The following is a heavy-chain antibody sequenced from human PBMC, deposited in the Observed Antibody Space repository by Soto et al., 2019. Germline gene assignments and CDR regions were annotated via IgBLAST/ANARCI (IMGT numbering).Heavy chain of an antibody. Sequence: KPSETLSLTCTVSGGSISSGDYYWSWIRQPPGKGLEWIGYIYYSGSTYFNPSLKSRVTMSVDTSKNQFSLKLSSVTAADTAVYYCARDTAGGWFDPWGQGTLVTVSS. CDR2: IYYSGST. D-gene: IGHD2-8*02. CDR1: GGSISSGDYY. V-gene: IGHV4-30-4*01. CDR3: ARDTAGGWFDP. J-gene: IGHJ5*02.